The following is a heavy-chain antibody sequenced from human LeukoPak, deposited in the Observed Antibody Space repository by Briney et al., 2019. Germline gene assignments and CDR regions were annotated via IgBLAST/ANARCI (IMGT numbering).Heavy chain of an antibody. CDR1: GFTFSSYW. Sequence: PGGSLRLSCAASGFTFSSYWMSWVRQAPGKGLEWVANIKQDGSEKYYADSVKGRFTISRDNSKNSLYLQMNSLRAEDTAVYYCARRGPYCSSTSCLYFDYWGQGTLVTVSS. V-gene: IGHV3-7*01. CDR3: ARRGPYCSSTSCLYFDY. CDR2: IKQDGSEK. D-gene: IGHD2-2*01. J-gene: IGHJ4*02.